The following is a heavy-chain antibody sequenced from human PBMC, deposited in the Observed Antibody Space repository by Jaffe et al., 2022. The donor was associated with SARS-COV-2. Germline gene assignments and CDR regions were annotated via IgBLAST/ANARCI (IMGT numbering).Heavy chain of an antibody. Sequence: QVQLVQSGAEVKKPGASVKVSCKASGYTFTSYYMHWVRQAPGQGLEWMGIINPSGGTTRYAQKFQGRVTMTRDTSTSTVYMELSSLRSEDTAVYYCARGLMGAILPYWGQGTLVTVSS. J-gene: IGHJ4*02. D-gene: IGHD1-26*01. CDR1: GYTFTSYY. V-gene: IGHV1-46*01. CDR3: ARGLMGAILPY. CDR2: INPSGGTT.